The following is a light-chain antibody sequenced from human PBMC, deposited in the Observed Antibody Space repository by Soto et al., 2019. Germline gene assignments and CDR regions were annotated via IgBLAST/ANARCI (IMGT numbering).Light chain of an antibody. J-gene: IGLJ7*01. CDR2: EVS. Sequence: QSVLTQPPSASGSPGQSVTISCTGTSSDVGAYNHVSWYQQNPGKVPKLMIYEVSQRPSGVPDRFSGSKSGNTASLTVSGLQAEDEADYYCISYAGSNIFVFGTGTQLTVL. CDR3: ISYAGSNIFV. V-gene: IGLV2-8*01. CDR1: SSDVGAYNH.